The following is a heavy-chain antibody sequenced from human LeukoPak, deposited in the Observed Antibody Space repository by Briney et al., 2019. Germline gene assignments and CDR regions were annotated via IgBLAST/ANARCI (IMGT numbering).Heavy chain of an antibody. CDR1: GYSFTSYW. D-gene: IGHD3-16*01. CDR3: VRSHPQYYWLPELAY. V-gene: IGHV5-51*01. CDR2: IYPGDSDT. J-gene: IGHJ4*02. Sequence: GESLKISCKGSGYSFTSYWIGWVRQMPGKGLEWMGIIYPGDSDTRYSPSFQGQVTISADKSISTAYLQWSSLKASDTAMYYCVRSHPQYYWLPELAYWGQGTLVTVSS.